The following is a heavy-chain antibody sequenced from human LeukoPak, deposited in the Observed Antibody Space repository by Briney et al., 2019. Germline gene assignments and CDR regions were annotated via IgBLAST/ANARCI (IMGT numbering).Heavy chain of an antibody. D-gene: IGHD3-3*01. J-gene: IGHJ4*02. CDR3: GRETWAKHNDFWSGYVTD. Sequence: GRCLCPSCAASAFSLSDYSMTWVRQPQGEGLEWVAYIIQDGKSIYCVDTVTGRVTVSRDNAHNSFHLDMNSLTADDTAVYYCGRETWAKHNDFWSGYVTDWGQGTLVTVST. CDR1: AFSLSDYS. CDR2: IIQDGKSI. V-gene: IGHV3-7*01.